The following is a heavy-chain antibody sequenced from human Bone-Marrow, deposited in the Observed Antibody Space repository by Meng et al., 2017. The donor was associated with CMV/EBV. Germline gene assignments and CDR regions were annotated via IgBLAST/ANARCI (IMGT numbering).Heavy chain of an antibody. CDR3: ARGLTVLDY. D-gene: IGHD4-17*01. CDR1: GVSIRTYY. CDR2: IYTTEST. J-gene: IGHJ4*02. Sequence: LSLTCTVSGVSIRTYYWSWIRQSAGKGLEWIGRIYTTESTNYNPSLRSRVTMSVDTSKKQFSLRLSSVTAADTAVYYCARGLTVLDYWGQGTLVTVSS. V-gene: IGHV4-4*07.